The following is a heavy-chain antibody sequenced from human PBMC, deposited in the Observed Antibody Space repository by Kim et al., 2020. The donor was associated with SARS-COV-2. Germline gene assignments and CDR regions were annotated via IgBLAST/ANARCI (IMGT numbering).Heavy chain of an antibody. Sequence: GGSLRLSCAASGFTFISYGMHWVRQAPGKGLEWVAVISYDGSNKYYADSVKGRFTISRDNSKNTLYLQMNSLRAEDTAVYYCAKESGARGYYAWTYYYYGMDDWGQGTTVTVSS. J-gene: IGHJ6*02. V-gene: IGHV3-30*18. CDR1: GFTFISYG. D-gene: IGHD3-3*01. CDR3: AKESGARGYYAWTYYYYGMDD. CDR2: ISYDGSNK.